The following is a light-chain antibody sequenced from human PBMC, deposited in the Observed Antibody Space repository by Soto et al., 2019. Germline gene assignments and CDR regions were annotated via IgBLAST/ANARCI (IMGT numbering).Light chain of an antibody. Sequence: QSALAQPASVSGPPGQSITISCTGTSSDVGLYDYVSWYQQHPGKAPQLMIYVVSNRPSGVSNRFSASKSGNTASLFISGLQAEDEADYYCSSYTSDSSYVFGSGTKVTVL. CDR1: SSDVGLYDY. CDR3: SSYTSDSSYV. J-gene: IGLJ1*01. V-gene: IGLV2-14*01. CDR2: VVS.